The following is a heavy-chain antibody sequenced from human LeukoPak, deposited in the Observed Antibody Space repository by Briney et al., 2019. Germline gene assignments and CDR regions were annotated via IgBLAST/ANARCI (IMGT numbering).Heavy chain of an antibody. CDR2: INHSGST. V-gene: IGHV4-34*01. D-gene: IGHD3-22*01. CDR1: GGSFSGYY. Sequence: SETLSLTCAVYGGSFSGYYWSWIRQPPGKGLEWIGEINHSGSTNYNPSLKSRVTISVDTSKNQFSLKLSSVTAADTAVYYCARARNYYDISGFYYEGDAFDIWGQGTMVTVSS. CDR3: ARARNYYDISGFYYEGDAFDI. J-gene: IGHJ3*02.